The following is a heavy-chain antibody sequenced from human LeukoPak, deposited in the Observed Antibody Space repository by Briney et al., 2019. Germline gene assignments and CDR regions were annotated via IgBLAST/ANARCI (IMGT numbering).Heavy chain of an antibody. CDR1: GYSISSGYY. D-gene: IGHD3-10*01. CDR3: ARDLWPLWVTVDY. Sequence: SETLSLTCTVSGYSISSGYYWGWIRQPPGKGLEWIGSIYHSGSTYYNPPLKSRVTISVDTSKNQFSLKLSSVTAADTAVYYCARDLWPLWVTVDYWGQGTLVTVSS. J-gene: IGHJ4*02. V-gene: IGHV4-38-2*02. CDR2: IYHSGST.